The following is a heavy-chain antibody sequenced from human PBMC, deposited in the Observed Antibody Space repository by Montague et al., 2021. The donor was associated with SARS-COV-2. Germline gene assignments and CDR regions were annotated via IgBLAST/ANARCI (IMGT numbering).Heavy chain of an antibody. CDR3: ARRPLGYYYYGMDV. J-gene: IGHJ6*02. Sequence: SETLSLTCAVSGGSISSSNWWSWVRQPPGKGLEWIGEIYHSGSTNYNPSLKSRVTISVDKSKNQFSLELSSVTAADTAVYYCARRPLGYYYYGMDVWGQGTTVTVSS. V-gene: IGHV4-4*02. CDR2: IYHSGST. CDR1: GGSISSSNW.